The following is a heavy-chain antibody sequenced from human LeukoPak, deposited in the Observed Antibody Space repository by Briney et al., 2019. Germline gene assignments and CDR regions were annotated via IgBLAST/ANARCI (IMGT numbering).Heavy chain of an antibody. CDR2: SHHTGGT. Sequence: PSETLSLTCKVSGGSIATYKDYWGWVRQSAGKGLEWIGSSHHTGGTFYNPSLQSRVTIVLDTSNNLFSLKVDSVTAGDTAVYYCARHDTGFWFDSWGQGTLVTVSS. J-gene: IGHJ5*01. D-gene: IGHD3-9*01. CDR1: GGSIATYKDY. CDR3: ARHDTGFWFDS. V-gene: IGHV4-39*01.